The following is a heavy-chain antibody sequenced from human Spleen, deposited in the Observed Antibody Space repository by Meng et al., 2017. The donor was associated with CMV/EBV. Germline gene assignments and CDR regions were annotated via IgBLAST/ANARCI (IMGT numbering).Heavy chain of an antibody. Sequence: SETLSLTCSISAASISSSHYWGWIRQPPGKGLEWIANVEYHGKAHYNPSLKSRVTISLDTSKNQFSLKLSSVTAADTAVYYCARAYDSSGYSRYYYYYGMDVWGQGTTVTVSS. V-gene: IGHV4-39*07. CDR3: ARAYDSSGYSRYYYYYGMDV. D-gene: IGHD3-22*01. CDR2: VEYHGKA. CDR1: AASISSSHY. J-gene: IGHJ6*02.